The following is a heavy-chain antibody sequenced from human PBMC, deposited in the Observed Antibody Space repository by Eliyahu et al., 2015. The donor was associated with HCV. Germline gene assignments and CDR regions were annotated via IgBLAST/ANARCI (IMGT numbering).Heavy chain of an antibody. CDR3: ARDYSDYSDFDY. V-gene: IGHV3-7*01. CDR1: GFTFRSHW. Sequence: EVQLVESGGGFVQPGGSLRLSXATSGFTFRSHWMSWVRQASGKGLEWVATIKQDGSAKYYVDSVKGRFTISRDNTKNSLSLQMNSLRVEDTAIYYCARDYSDYSDFDYWGQGTLVTVSS. D-gene: IGHD4-11*01. CDR2: IKQDGSAK. J-gene: IGHJ4*02.